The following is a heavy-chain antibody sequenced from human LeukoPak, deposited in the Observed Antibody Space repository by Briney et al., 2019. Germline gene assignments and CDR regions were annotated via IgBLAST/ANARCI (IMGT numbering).Heavy chain of an antibody. Sequence: AGGSLRLSCAASGFTFSTYSMNWVRQAPGKGLECVSSISSSGAYIYYADSVKGRFTISRDNAKKSLCLQMNSLRAEDTAIYYCVGNYYDSSGLDYWGQGTLVTVSS. CDR2: ISSSGAYI. D-gene: IGHD3-22*01. CDR3: VGNYYDSSGLDY. CDR1: GFTFSTYS. V-gene: IGHV3-21*01. J-gene: IGHJ4*02.